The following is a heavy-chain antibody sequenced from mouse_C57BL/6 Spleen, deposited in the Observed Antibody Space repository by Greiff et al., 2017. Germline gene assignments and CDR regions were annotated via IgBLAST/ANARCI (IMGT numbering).Heavy chain of an antibody. CDR2: IRNNTNGYKK. J-gene: IGHJ4*01. V-gene: IGHV7-3*01. D-gene: IGHD1-1*01. Sequence: EVMLVESGGGLVQPGGSLSLSCAASGYTFTDYYMSWVRQPPGKALEWLGFIRNNTNGYKKEYSAYVKGRFTIYRDNSHSILYLHRKALRAEDSATYYCARWEGSSLYYAMDYWGQGTSVTVSS. CDR3: ARWEGSSLYYAMDY. CDR1: GYTFTDYY.